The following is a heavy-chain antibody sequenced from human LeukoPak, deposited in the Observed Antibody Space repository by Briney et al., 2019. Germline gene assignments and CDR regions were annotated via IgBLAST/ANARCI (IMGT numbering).Heavy chain of an antibody. CDR1: GFTLGICG. J-gene: IGHJ6*02. Sequence: GGSLRLSCAASGFTLGICGRTWVRQAPGKGLEWVSYISSGATTIYYADSVMGRFTVSRDNANNSLYLQMNSLRADDTAVYYYARGVGGGVDVWGPGNTVTVSS. CDR3: ARGVGGGVDV. V-gene: IGHV3-48*01. CDR2: ISSGATTI. D-gene: IGHD1-26*01.